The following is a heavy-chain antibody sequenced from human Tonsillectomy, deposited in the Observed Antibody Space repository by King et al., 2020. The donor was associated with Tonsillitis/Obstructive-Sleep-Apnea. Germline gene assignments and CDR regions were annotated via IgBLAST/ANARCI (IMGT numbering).Heavy chain of an antibody. CDR2: INHSGST. CDR3: AREDIVVVPAASGDAFDI. D-gene: IGHD2-2*01. CDR1: GGSFSGYF. J-gene: IGHJ3*02. Sequence: VQLQQWGAGLLKPSETLSLTCAVYGGSFSGYFWSWIRQPPGKGLEWIGVINHSGSTNSNPSLKSGVTISVDTSQNQFSLKLGSVTAADTAVYYCAREDIVVVPAASGDAFDIWGQGTMVTVSS. V-gene: IGHV4-34*01.